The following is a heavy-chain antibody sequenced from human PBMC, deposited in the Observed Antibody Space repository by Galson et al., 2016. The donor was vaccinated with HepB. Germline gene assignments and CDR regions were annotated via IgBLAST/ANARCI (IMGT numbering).Heavy chain of an antibody. CDR1: GFTFSSYA. D-gene: IGHD6-19*01. CDR2: MSGSGDSA. J-gene: IGHJ3*01. Sequence: SLRLSCAASGFTFSSYAVVWVRQAPGKGLEWVSVMSGSGDSAFYADSAKGRFIISRDNSKNTLFLQMNSLRVDDTAIYYCARSNSGWPRDAFDVWGQGTMVTV. V-gene: IGHV3-23*01. CDR3: ARSNSGWPRDAFDV.